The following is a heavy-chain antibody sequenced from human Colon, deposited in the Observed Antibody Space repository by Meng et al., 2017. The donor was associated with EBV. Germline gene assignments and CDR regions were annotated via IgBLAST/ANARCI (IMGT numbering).Heavy chain of an antibody. V-gene: IGHV4-30-4*01. J-gene: IGHJ4*02. Sequence: GRVQGAGPGLVKPSQTVSLACTVTGDSINSGDNYSRRVRQPPGKGLEWSGYIYYSWSTYHIPTLEGQVTNPMDTCQNQFTLRLSSVTSSDTAGDYCARNCYHPRWGQGTLVTVSS. CDR2: IYYSWST. CDR3: ARNCYHPR. D-gene: IGHD2-21*01. CDR1: GDSINSGDNY.